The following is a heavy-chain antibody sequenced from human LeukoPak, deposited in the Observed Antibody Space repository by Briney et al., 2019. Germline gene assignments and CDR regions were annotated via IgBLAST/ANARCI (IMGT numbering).Heavy chain of an antibody. CDR3: VSRLTAFDY. CDR1: GGSISSSSYY. V-gene: IGHV4-39*01. D-gene: IGHD7-27*01. J-gene: IGHJ4*02. Sequence: SETLSLTCTVSGGSISSSSYYWGWIRQPPGKGLEWIGSIYYSGSTYYNPSLKSRVTISVDTSKNQFSLKLSSVTAADTAVYYCVSRLTAFDYWGQGTLVTVSS. CDR2: IYYSGST.